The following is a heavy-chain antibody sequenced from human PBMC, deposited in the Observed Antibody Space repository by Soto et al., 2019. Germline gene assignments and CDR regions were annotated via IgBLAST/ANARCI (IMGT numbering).Heavy chain of an antibody. CDR3: AHTLSSYDYGDYYDY. CDR2: IYWDDDK. CDR1: GFSLSTSGVG. J-gene: IGHJ4*02. Sequence: QITLKESGPTLVKPTQTLTLTCTFSGFSLSTSGVGVGWIRQPPGKALEWLALIYWDDDKRYRPSLKSRLTLTKDTSKNQVVLTMTNMDPVDTATYYCAHTLSSYDYGDYYDYWGQGTLVTVSS. D-gene: IGHD4-17*01. V-gene: IGHV2-5*02.